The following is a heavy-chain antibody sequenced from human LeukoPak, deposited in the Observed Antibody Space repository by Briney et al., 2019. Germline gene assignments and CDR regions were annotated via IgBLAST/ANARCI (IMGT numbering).Heavy chain of an antibody. CDR3: ARGAYQYQVLSVWFDS. D-gene: IGHD2-2*01. J-gene: IGHJ5*01. Sequence: GRSLRLSCAASGFTFSSFGMHWVRQAPGKGLEWVAVTWYDGSNKYYADSVKGRFTISRDNSKNTLYLQMNSLRAEDTAVYYCARGAYQYQVLSVWFDSWGQGTLVTVSS. V-gene: IGHV3-33*01. CDR1: GFTFSSFG. CDR2: TWYDGSNK.